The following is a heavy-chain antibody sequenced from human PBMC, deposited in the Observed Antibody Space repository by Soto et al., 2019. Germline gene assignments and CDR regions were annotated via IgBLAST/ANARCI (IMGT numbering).Heavy chain of an antibody. CDR1: GFTFSSYG. V-gene: IGHV3-30*18. Sequence: PGGSLRLSCAASGFTFSSYGMHWVRQAPGKGLEWVAVISYDGSNKYYADSVKGRFTISRDNSKNTLYLQMNSLRAEDTAVYYCAKAPGYGDYHWLDRWGQETRITASS. CDR3: AKAPGYGDYHWLDR. J-gene: IGHJ5*02. CDR2: ISYDGSNK. D-gene: IGHD4-17*01.